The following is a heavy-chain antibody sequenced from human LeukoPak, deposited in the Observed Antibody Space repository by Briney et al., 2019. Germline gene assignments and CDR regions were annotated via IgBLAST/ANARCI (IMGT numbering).Heavy chain of an antibody. J-gene: IGHJ6*02. CDR3: AKAGLVPTVVQTPCGMDV. CDR2: ISYDGSNK. D-gene: IGHD4-23*01. V-gene: IGHV3-30*18. Sequence: QPGGSLRLSCAASGFTFSSYGMHWVRQAPGKGLEWVAVISYDGSNKYYADSVKGRFTISRDNSKNTLYLQMNSLRAEDTAVYYCAKAGLVPTVVQTPCGMDVWGQGTTVTVSS. CDR1: GFTFSSYG.